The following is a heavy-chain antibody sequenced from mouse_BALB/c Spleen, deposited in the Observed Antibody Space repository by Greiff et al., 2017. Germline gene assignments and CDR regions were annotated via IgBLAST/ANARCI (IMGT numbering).Heavy chain of an antibody. CDR2: INPYNGDT. Sequence: EVKLMESGPELVKPGASVKISCKASGYSFTGYFMNWVMQSHGKSLEWIGRINPYNGDTFYNQKFKGKATLTVDKSSSTAHMELRSLASEDSAVYYCARTGDYDKGNFDYWGQGTTLTVSS. V-gene: IGHV1-20*02. CDR3: ARTGDYDKGNFDY. CDR1: GYSFTGYF. J-gene: IGHJ2*01. D-gene: IGHD2-4*01.